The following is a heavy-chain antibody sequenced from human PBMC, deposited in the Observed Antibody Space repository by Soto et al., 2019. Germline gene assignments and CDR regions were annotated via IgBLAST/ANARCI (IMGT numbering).Heavy chain of an antibody. V-gene: IGHV4-34*01. J-gene: IGHJ6*02. CDR2: INHSGST. D-gene: IGHD6-6*01. CDR3: ARGSIAARRTGYYYYVMDV. Sequence: PSETLSLTCAVYGGSFSGYYWSWIRQPPGKGLEWIGEINHSGSTNYNPSLKSRVTISVDTSKNQFSLKLSSVTAADTAVYYCARGSIAARRTGYYYYVMDVWPQWTLVTDSS. CDR1: GGSFSGYY.